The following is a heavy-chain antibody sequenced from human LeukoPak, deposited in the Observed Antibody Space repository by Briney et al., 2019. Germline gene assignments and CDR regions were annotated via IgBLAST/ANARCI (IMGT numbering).Heavy chain of an antibody. V-gene: IGHV5-51*01. CDR2: IYPGDSDT. D-gene: IGHD3-3*01. CDR1: GYSFTSYW. CDR3: ARVPTLYYDFWSGYSDY. J-gene: IGHJ4*02. Sequence: GESLKISCKGSGYSFTSYWIGWVRQMPGKGLEWMGIIYPGDSDTRYSPSLQGQVTISADKSISTAYLQWSSLKASDTAMYYCARVPTLYYDFWSGYSDYWGQGTLVTVSS.